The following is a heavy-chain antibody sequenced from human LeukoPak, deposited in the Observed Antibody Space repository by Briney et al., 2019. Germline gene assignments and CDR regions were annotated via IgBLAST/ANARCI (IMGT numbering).Heavy chain of an antibody. J-gene: IGHJ4*02. CDR2: ISSSSSYI. CDR3: ARGFRNTAMVYHY. V-gene: IGHV3-21*01. Sequence: GGSLRLSCAASGFTFSSYSMNWVRQAPGKGLEWVSSISSSSSYIYYADSVKGRFTISRDNAKNSLYLQTNSLRAEDTAVYYCARGFRNTAMVYHYWGQGTLVTVSS. CDR1: GFTFSSYS. D-gene: IGHD5-18*01.